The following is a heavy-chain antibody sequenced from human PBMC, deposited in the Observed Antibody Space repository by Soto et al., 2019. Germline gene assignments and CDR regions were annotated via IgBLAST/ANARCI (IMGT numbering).Heavy chain of an antibody. CDR2: ISGSGGST. CDR3: AKVWEVTLPTRNYNYGMDV. V-gene: IGHV3-23*01. CDR1: GFTLTSYA. Sequence: GGSLRLSCAASGFTLTSYAMSWVRQAPGKGLEWVSSISGSGGSTYYADSVKGRFTISRDNSKNTRNLQMNRLRAEDTAVYYCAKVWEVTLPTRNYNYGMDVWGQGTTVTVSS. J-gene: IGHJ6*02. D-gene: IGHD1-26*01.